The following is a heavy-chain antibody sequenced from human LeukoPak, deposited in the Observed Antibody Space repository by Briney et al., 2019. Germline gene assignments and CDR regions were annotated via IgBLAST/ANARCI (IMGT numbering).Heavy chain of an antibody. V-gene: IGHV3-30*04. CDR1: GFTFSSYA. D-gene: IGHD5-18*01. J-gene: IGHJ5*02. Sequence: GGSLRLSCAASGFTFSSYAMHWVRQAPGKGLEWVALISYDGSNKYHADSVKGRFTISRDNSKNTLYLQMNSLRAEDTAVYYCAKKVDYLRRGYSGDWFDPWGQGTLVTVSS. CDR2: ISYDGSNK. CDR3: AKKVDYLRRGYSGDWFDP.